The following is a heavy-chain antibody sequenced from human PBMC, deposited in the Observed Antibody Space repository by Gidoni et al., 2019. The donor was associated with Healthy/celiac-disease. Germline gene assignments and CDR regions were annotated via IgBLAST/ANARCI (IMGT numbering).Heavy chain of an antibody. CDR2: IVVGSGNT. V-gene: IGHV1-58*02. J-gene: IGHJ5*02. CDR1: GFTFTSSA. D-gene: IGHD4-17*01. CDR3: AAIPLGGVTTSPDP. Sequence: QMQLVQSGPEVKKPGTSVTVSCTASGFTFTSSAMQWVRQARGQRLEWIGWIVVGSGNTNYAQKFQERVTITRDMSTSTAYMELSSLRSEDTAVYYCAAIPLGGVTTSPDPWGQGTLVTVSS.